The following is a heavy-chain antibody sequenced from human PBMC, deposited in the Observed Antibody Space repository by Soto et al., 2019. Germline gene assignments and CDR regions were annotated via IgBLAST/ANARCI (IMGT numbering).Heavy chain of an antibody. V-gene: IGHV3-21*01. CDR1: GFTFSSYN. D-gene: IGHD6-19*01. CDR3: AKGVPGIAVAGTGYFQH. Sequence: GGSLRLSCAAFGFTFSSYNMNWVRQAPGKGLEWVTLITSSGYYMYYADSLKGRFTISRDNAKNSLYLQMNSLRAEDTAVYYCAKGVPGIAVAGTGYFQHWGQGTLVTVSS. CDR2: ITSSGYYM. J-gene: IGHJ1*01.